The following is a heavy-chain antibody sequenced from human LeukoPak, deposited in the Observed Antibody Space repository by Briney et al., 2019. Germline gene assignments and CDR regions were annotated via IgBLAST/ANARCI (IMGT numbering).Heavy chain of an antibody. CDR3: AVNTDYDFWSGYAGAFDI. D-gene: IGHD3-3*01. Sequence: ASVKVSCKASGYTFTNSAMHWVRQAPGQRLEWMGWINAGNGNTKYSQKFQGRVAISRDTSASTACMELSSLRSEDTAVYYCAVNTDYDFWSGYAGAFDIWGQGTMVTVSS. V-gene: IGHV1-3*01. CDR1: GYTFTNSA. CDR2: INAGNGNT. J-gene: IGHJ3*02.